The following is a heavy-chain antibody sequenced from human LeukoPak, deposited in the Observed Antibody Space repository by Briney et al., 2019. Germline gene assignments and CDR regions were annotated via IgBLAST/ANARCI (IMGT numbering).Heavy chain of an antibody. V-gene: IGHV1-18*01. CDR1: GYTFTSYG. D-gene: IGHD6-6*01. CDR2: ISAYNGNT. Sequence: ASVKVSCKASGYTFTSYGISWVRQAPGQGLEWMGWISAYNGNTNYAQKLQGRVTMTTDTSTSTAYMELRSLRSDDTAVHYCARVSIAARADAFDIWGQGTMVTVSS. J-gene: IGHJ3*02. CDR3: ARVSIAARADAFDI.